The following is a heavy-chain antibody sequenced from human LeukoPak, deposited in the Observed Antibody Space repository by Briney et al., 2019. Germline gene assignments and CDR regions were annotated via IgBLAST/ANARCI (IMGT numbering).Heavy chain of an antibody. J-gene: IGHJ3*02. CDR3: ARDLLSSSWSHDAFDI. CDR1: GDSVSSNSAA. Sequence: SQTLSLTCAISGDSVSSNSAAWNWIRQSPSRGLEWLGRTYYRSKWYNDYAVSVKSRITINPDTSKNQFSLQQNSVTPEDTAVYYCARDLLSSSWSHDAFDIWGQGTMVTVSS. V-gene: IGHV6-1*01. CDR2: TYYRSKWYN. D-gene: IGHD6-13*01.